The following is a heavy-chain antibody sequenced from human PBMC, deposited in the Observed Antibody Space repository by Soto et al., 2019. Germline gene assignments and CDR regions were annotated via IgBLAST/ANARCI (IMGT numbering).Heavy chain of an antibody. CDR3: ASSGIYYVLKLRPFYY. V-gene: IGHV3-30*03. CDR2: ISYDGSNK. D-gene: IGHD1-26*01. CDR1: GFTFSSYG. J-gene: IGHJ4*02. Sequence: PGGSLRLSCAASGFTFSSYGMHWVRQAPGKGLEWVAVISYDGSNKYYADSVKGRFTISRDNSKNTLYLQMNSLRAEDTAVYYCASSGIYYVLKLRPFYYCGQGTLVTVSS.